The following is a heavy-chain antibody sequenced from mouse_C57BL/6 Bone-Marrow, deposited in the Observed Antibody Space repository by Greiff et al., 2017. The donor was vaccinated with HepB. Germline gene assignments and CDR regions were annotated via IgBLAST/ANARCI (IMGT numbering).Heavy chain of an antibody. V-gene: IGHV1-66*01. D-gene: IGHD2-2*01. Sequence: QVQLQQSGPELVKPGASVKISCKASGYSFTSYYIHWVKQRPGQGLEWIGWIYPGSGNTKYNEKFKGKATLTADTSSSTAYMQLSSLTSEDTAVYYCTYDLLWLRRGTGYFDVWGTGTTVTVSS. CDR3: TYDLLWLRRGTGYFDV. CDR1: GYSFTSYY. J-gene: IGHJ1*03. CDR2: IYPGSGNT.